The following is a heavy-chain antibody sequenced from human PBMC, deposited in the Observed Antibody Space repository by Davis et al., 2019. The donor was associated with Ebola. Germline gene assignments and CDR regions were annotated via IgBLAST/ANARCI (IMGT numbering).Heavy chain of an antibody. Sequence: GGSLRLSCAASGLTVSSNYMSWVRQAPGKGLEWVSYISSSSSYTNYADSVKGRFTISRDNAKNSLYLKMTTLTAEDTAVYYCASLPAHSGPNPSYYGMDVWGQGTTVTVSS. CDR1: GLTVSSNY. CDR3: ASLPAHSGPNPSYYGMDV. J-gene: IGHJ6*02. CDR2: ISSSSSYT. V-gene: IGHV3-11*06. D-gene: IGHD2-21*01.